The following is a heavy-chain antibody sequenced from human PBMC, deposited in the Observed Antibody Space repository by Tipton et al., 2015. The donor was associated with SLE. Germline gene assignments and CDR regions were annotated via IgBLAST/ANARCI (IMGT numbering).Heavy chain of an antibody. Sequence: TLSLTCTVSGGSISSYYWSWIRQPPGKGLEWIGYIYYSGSTNYNPSLTSRVTISVDTSKNQFSLKLSSVTAADTAVYYCARVGPPYYYDSSGYTIDIWGQGTMVTVSS. CDR2: IYYSGST. D-gene: IGHD3-22*01. V-gene: IGHV4-59*12. CDR1: GGSISSYY. J-gene: IGHJ3*02. CDR3: ARVGPPYYYDSSGYTIDI.